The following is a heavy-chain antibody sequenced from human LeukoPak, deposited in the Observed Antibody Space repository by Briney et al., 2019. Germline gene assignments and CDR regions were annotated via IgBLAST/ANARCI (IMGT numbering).Heavy chain of an antibody. V-gene: IGHV4-59*01. J-gene: IGHJ4*02. Sequence: PETLSLTCTLSGGSLNNYNSSSIPPPPGKGPEWIGYIFYSGSTNYNPSLKSRVPISVDTSKNQFSLKLSSVTAADTAVYYCARVDDWNALEYWGQGNMVTVYS. CDR2: IFYSGST. D-gene: IGHD1-1*01. CDR3: ARVDDWNALEY. CDR1: GGSLNNYN.